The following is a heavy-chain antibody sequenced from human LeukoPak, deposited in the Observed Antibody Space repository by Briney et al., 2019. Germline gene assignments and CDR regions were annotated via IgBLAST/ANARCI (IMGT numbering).Heavy chain of an antibody. V-gene: IGHV5-51*01. D-gene: IGHD6-19*01. CDR2: IYPGDSDT. Sequence: GESLKISCRGSGYSFSSYWIAWVRQMPGKGLEWMGIIYPGDSDTTYSPSFQGQVTISADKSISTAYLQWSSLKASDTAMYYCARAGYSSGWFVPFDLWGQGTLVTVSS. CDR3: ARAGYSSGWFVPFDL. J-gene: IGHJ4*02. CDR1: GYSFSSYW.